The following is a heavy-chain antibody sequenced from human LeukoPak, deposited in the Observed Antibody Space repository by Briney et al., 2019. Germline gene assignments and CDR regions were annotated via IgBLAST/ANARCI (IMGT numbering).Heavy chain of an antibody. CDR3: ARQNPAASGQGLDY. CDR1: GGSISGYY. CDR2: IHHSGST. J-gene: IGHJ4*02. D-gene: IGHD6-13*01. Sequence: SETLSLTCSVSGGSISGYYWSWIRQPPGKGLEWIGYIHHSGSTNYNPSLKSRVTFSVDTSENQFSLELTSVTAADTAVYYCARQNPAASGQGLDYWGQGTLVTVSS. V-gene: IGHV4-59*08.